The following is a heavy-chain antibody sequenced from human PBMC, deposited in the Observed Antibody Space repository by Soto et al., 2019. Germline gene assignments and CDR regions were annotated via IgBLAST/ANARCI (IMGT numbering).Heavy chain of an antibody. CDR2: ISPSNDNT. J-gene: IGHJ6*03. V-gene: IGHV1-18*01. D-gene: IGHD2-15*01. Sequence: ASVKVSCKASGYTFTSYVISWVRQAPGQGLEWVGWISPSNDNTNYAQKLKGRVTMTADASTTTAYMELRSLRPDDTAVYYCARLGGLSFYYYYYMDVWGTGTTVTVSS. CDR1: GYTFTSYV. CDR3: ARLGGLSFYYYYYMDV.